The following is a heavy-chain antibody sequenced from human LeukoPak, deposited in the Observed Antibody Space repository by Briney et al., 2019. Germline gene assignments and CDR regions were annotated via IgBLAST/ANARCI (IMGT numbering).Heavy chain of an antibody. Sequence: GGSLRLSCAASGFTFSNYWMHWVRQAPGKGLVWVSRINTDGSTTTYADSVKGRFTISRDNAKNTLYLQLNSLRAEDTAVYYCARARTWIAGYWGQGTLVTVSS. CDR3: ARARTWIAGY. D-gene: IGHD5-12*01. CDR2: INTDGSTT. V-gene: IGHV3-74*01. J-gene: IGHJ4*02. CDR1: GFTFSNYW.